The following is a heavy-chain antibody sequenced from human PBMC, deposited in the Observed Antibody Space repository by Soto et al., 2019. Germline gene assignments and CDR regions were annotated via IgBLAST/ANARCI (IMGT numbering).Heavy chain of an antibody. D-gene: IGHD3-3*01. J-gene: IGHJ4*02. V-gene: IGHV3-64D*06. CDR1: GFTFSSYA. CDR2: MSSNGGST. CDR3: VKDLDPEGNDY. Sequence: GGSLRLSCSASGFTFSSYAMHWVRQAPGKGLEYVSAMSSNGGSTYYADSVKGRFTISRDNSKNTLYLQMSSLRAEDTAVYYCVKDLDPEGNDYWGQGT.